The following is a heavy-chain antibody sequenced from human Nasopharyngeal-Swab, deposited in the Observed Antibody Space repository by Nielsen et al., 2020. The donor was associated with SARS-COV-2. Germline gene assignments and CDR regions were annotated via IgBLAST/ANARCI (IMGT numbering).Heavy chain of an antibody. J-gene: IGHJ5*02. Sequence: GESLKISCAASGFTFSTYSMNWVRQAPGKGLEWVSFISSSSSYIYYADSVKGRFTISRDNAKNSLYLQMNSLRAEDTAVFYCTRDLGRWQLFDPWGQGTLVTVSS. V-gene: IGHV3-21*01. CDR2: ISSSSSYI. D-gene: IGHD7-27*01. CDR3: TRDLGRWQLFDP. CDR1: GFTFSTYS.